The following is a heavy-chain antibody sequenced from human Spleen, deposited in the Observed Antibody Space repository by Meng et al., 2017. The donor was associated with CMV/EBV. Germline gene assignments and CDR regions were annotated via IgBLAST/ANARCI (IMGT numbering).Heavy chain of an antibody. CDR1: GFTFSTYG. Sequence: GESLKISCAASGFTFSTYGMHWVRQTPGTGLEWVAHIRYDGGKKYFADFVKGRFTISRDNSKNTLYLQMFSLRPEDTAVYYCVRGDYHAFDMWGQGTMVTVSS. CDR2: IRYDGGKK. D-gene: IGHD4-11*01. V-gene: IGHV3-30*02. J-gene: IGHJ3*02. CDR3: VRGDYHAFDM.